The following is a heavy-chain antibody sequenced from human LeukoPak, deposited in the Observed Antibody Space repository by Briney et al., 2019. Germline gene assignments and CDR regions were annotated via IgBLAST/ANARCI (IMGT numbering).Heavy chain of an antibody. V-gene: IGHV3-7*01. J-gene: IGHJ4*02. CDR1: GFSFSTSW. CDR3: ARGGTYSDC. CDR2: IKKDGSEK. Sequence: GGSLRLSCAASGFSFSTSWMSWVRQVPAKGLEWVANIKKDGSEKFYVDSVKGRFTISRDNAKNSLYLQMNTLRGEDTGVYYCARGGTYSDCWGQGTLVTVAS. D-gene: IGHD1-26*01.